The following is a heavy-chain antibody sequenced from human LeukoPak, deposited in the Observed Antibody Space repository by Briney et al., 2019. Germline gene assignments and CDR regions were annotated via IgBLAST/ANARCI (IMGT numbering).Heavy chain of an antibody. CDR2: INHSGST. CDR1: GGSTSSYY. V-gene: IGHV4-34*01. CDR3: ARPAFLYTNYYYMDV. D-gene: IGHD2-2*02. Sequence: SETLSLTCTVSGGSTSSYYWSWIRQPPGKGLEWIGEINHSGSTNYNPSLKSRVTISVDTSKNQFSLKLSPVTAADTAVYYCARPAFLYTNYYYMDVWGKGTTVTISS. J-gene: IGHJ6*03.